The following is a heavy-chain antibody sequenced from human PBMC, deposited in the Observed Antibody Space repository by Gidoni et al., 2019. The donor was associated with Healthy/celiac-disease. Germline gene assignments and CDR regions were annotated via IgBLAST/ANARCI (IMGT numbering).Heavy chain of an antibody. J-gene: IGHJ4*02. CDR1: GGSISSGGYD. D-gene: IGHD4-17*01. V-gene: IGHV4-31*03. CDR2: IYYSGST. Sequence: QVQLQESGPGLLKPSQTLSLTCTVSGGSISSGGYDWSWIRQQPGKGLEWIGYIYYSGSTYYNPSLKSRVTISVDTSKNQFSLKLSSVTAADTAVYYCARSSYYGDFDYWGQGTLVTVSS. CDR3: ARSSYYGDFDY.